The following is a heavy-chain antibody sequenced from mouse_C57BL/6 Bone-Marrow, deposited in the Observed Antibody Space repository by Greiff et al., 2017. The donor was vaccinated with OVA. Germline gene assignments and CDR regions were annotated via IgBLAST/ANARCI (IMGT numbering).Heavy chain of an antibody. CDR1: GFSLTSYA. CDR3: ARNLYYDYDEAWFAY. Sequence: VKLVESGPGLVAPSQSLSITCTVSGFSLTSYAISWVRQPPGKGLEWLGVIWTGGGTNYNSALKSRLSISKYNSKSQVFLKMNSLQTDDTARYDCARNLYYDYDEAWFAYWGQGTLVTVSA. D-gene: IGHD2-4*01. J-gene: IGHJ3*01. CDR2: IWTGGGT. V-gene: IGHV2-9-1*01.